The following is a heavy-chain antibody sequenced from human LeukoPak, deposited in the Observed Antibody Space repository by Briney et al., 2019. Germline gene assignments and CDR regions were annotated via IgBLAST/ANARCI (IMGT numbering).Heavy chain of an antibody. CDR2: ISSNGGST. V-gene: IGHV3-64*01. J-gene: IGHJ4*02. D-gene: IGHD6-19*01. Sequence: GGSLRLSCAASGFTFSSYAMHWVRQAPGKGLEYVSAISSNGGSTYYANSVKGRFTISRDNSKNTLYLQMGSLRGEDMAVYYCARGSGWYISLPFDYWGQGILVTVSS. CDR1: GFTFSSYA. CDR3: ARGSGWYISLPFDY.